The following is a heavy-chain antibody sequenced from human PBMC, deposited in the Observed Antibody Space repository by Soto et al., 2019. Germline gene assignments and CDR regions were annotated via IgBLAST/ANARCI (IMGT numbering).Heavy chain of an antibody. CDR3: ARGPNYDPTHYFDY. CDR2: ISSNGGST. J-gene: IGHJ4*02. CDR1: GFTFSIYA. D-gene: IGHD3-3*01. V-gene: IGHV3-64*02. Sequence: EVQLVESGEGLVQPGGSLRLSCAASGFTFSIYAMHWVRQAPGKGLEYVSAISSNGGSTYYADSVKGRFTISRDNSRNTLYLQMGSLRAEDMAVYYCARGPNYDPTHYFDYWGQGTLVTVSS.